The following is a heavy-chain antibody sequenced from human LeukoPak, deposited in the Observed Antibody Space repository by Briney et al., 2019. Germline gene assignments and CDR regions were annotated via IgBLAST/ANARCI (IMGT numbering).Heavy chain of an antibody. CDR1: GIPFNTYA. V-gene: IGHV3-23*01. J-gene: IGHJ4*02. CDR3: AHRYCGRGAANSVTNCPSYFDL. CDR2: ISGSGGST. D-gene: IGHD2-2*01. Sequence: GGSLSLSCAVSGIPFNTYAMSWVRQPPGKGLEWVAGISGSGGSTFYPASVKGRFTVSRGNSQRTLYLQMNSLRAEDTAVYYCAHRYCGRGAANSVTNCPSYFDLWGQGTLVTVS.